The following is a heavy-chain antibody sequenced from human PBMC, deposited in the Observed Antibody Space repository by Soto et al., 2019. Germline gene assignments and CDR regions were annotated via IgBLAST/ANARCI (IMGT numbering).Heavy chain of an antibody. Sequence: ASVKVSCKASGYTFTSYDMNWVRQATGQGLEWMGWMNPNSGNTGYAQKFQGRVTMNRTTSISTAYMELSSLRSEDSAVYYCAREYCSGGSCYPGDYYYYYMDVWGKGTTVTVSS. CDR3: AREYCSGGSCYPGDYYYYYMDV. CDR1: GYTFTSYD. V-gene: IGHV1-8*01. CDR2: MNPNSGNT. J-gene: IGHJ6*03. D-gene: IGHD2-15*01.